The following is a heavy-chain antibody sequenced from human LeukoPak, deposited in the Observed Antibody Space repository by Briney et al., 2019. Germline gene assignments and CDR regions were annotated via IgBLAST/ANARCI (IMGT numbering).Heavy chain of an antibody. CDR2: VYYTGST. V-gene: IGHV4-39*01. D-gene: IGHD3-3*01. Sequence: PSETLSLTCTVSGGSISSENYYWGWIRQPPGTGLERIGSVYYTGSTYYNPSLKSRVSMSVDTSTNQFSLKVTSVTAAGTAVYYCARSTHDFDFWSGYYPLDYWGQGALVTVSS. CDR1: GGSISSENYY. CDR3: ARSTHDFDFWSGYYPLDY. J-gene: IGHJ4*02.